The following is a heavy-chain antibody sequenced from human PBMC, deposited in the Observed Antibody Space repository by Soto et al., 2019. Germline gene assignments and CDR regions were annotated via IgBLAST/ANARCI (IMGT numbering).Heavy chain of an antibody. J-gene: IGHJ5*02. CDR1: GGSVSSGSYC. D-gene: IGHD1-1*01. CDR3: ARDSGYGFPFDP. Sequence: SETLSLTCTVSGGSVSSGSYCWSWIRQPPGKGLEWIGYIYYSGSTNYNPSLKSRVTISVDTSKNQFSLKLSSVTAADTAVYYCARDSGYGFPFDPWGQGTRVIVSS. V-gene: IGHV4-61*01. CDR2: IYYSGST.